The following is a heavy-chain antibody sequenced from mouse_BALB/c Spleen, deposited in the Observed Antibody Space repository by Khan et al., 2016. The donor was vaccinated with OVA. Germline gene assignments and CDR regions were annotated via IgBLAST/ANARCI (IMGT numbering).Heavy chain of an antibody. CDR2: IYPETDNT. CDR3: AREEALYYFDY. Sequence: QVQLKESGAELVRPGASVKLSCKTSGYIFTSYWIHWVKQSSGQGLEWIAMIYPETDNTYYNEKLKDKATLTADKSSSTSYMQLSSLKSEDSAVYFCAREEALYYFDYWGQGTTLTVSS. V-gene: IGHV1-76*01. J-gene: IGHJ2*01. D-gene: IGHD1-1*01. CDR1: GYIFTSYW.